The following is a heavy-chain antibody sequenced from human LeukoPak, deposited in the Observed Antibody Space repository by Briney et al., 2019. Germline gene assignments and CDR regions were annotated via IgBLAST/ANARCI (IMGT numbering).Heavy chain of an antibody. CDR3: ARAYMTATRHFDS. V-gene: IGHV1-69*13. D-gene: IGHD2-21*02. Sequence: ASVEVSCKASGGTFSSYTISWVRQAPGQGIEWMGGIIPIFGTPHYAQKFQDRVTITADASTSTAYMELSSLRSEDTAVYYCARAYMTATRHFDSWGQGTLVTVSS. CDR2: IIPIFGTP. J-gene: IGHJ4*02. CDR1: GGTFSSYT.